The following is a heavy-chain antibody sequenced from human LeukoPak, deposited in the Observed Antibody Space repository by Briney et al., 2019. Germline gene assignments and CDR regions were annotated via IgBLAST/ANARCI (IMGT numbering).Heavy chain of an antibody. Sequence: SETLSLTCAVSGGSISTNNYYWGWIRRPPGKGLEWIGSIYYTGSTYYNPSLKSRVTVSLDTSKYQFSLKPTSVSAADTAIYYCARVYNPDFYYHMDVWGKGTTVTVSS. CDR1: GGSISTNNYY. CDR3: ARVYNPDFYYHMDV. CDR2: IYYTGST. D-gene: IGHD1-14*01. V-gene: IGHV4-39*07. J-gene: IGHJ6*03.